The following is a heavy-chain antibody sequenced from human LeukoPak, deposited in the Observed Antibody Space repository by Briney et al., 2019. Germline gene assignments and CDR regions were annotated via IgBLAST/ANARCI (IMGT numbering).Heavy chain of an antibody. Sequence: ASVNVSCKASGYTFTGYYMHWVRQAPGQGLEWMGWINPSSGGTNYAQKFQGRVTMTRDTSISTAYMELSRLRSDDTAVYYCASSHDYGTLVYWGQGTLVTVSS. V-gene: IGHV1-2*02. D-gene: IGHD4-17*01. CDR1: GYTFTGYY. CDR3: ASSHDYGTLVY. CDR2: INPSSGGT. J-gene: IGHJ4*02.